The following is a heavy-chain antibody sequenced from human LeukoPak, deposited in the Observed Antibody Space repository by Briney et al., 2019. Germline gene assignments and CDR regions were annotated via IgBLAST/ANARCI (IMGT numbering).Heavy chain of an antibody. V-gene: IGHV4-4*07. CDR1: GGSINSYY. CDR3: ASAYSISWDSWFDP. J-gene: IGHJ5*02. Sequence: SETLSLTCTVSGGSINSYYWSWIRQPAGKGLEWIGRIYTSATTRCNPSLKYNPSLESRVTMSVDTSKNQFSLKLSSVTAADTAVYYCASAYSISWDSWFDPWGQGILVTVSS. D-gene: IGHD6-13*01. CDR2: IYTSATT.